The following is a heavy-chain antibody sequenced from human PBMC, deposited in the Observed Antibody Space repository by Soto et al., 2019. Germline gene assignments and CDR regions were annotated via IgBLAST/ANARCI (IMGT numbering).Heavy chain of an antibody. J-gene: IGHJ3*02. CDR2: ISDDGSNK. CDR1: GFTFRNYG. D-gene: IGHD5-18*01. CDR3: AKGGGYSYGTNDAFDI. Sequence: QTGGSLRLSCAASGFTFRNYGMHWVRQAPGKGLEWVAVISDDGSNKYNVGSVEGRFTISRDNSKNTLYLQMNSLRVGDTAVYYCAKGGGYSYGTNDAFDIWGQGTVVTVSS. V-gene: IGHV3-30*18.